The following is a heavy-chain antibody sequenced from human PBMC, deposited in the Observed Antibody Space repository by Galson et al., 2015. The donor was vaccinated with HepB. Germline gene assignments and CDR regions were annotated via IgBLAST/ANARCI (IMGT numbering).Heavy chain of an antibody. CDR2: INPNSGGT. V-gene: IGHV1-2*06. CDR3: ARRSGAPDYYYYSGMDV. Sequence: SVKVSCKASGYTFTGYYMHWVRQAPGQGLEWMGRINPNSGGTNYAQKFQGRVTMTRDTSISTAYMELSRLRSDDTAVYYCARRSGAPDYYYYSGMDVWGQGTTVTVSS. CDR1: GYTFTGYY. D-gene: IGHD2-15*01. J-gene: IGHJ6*02.